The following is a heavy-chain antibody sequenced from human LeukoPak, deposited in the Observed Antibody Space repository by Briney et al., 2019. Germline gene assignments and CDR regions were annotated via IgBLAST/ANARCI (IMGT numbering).Heavy chain of an antibody. J-gene: IGHJ4*02. CDR1: GYSISSGYY. Sequence: SETLSLTCTVSGYSISSGYYWGWIRQPPGKGLEWIGSIYYSGSTYYNPSLQSRVAISVDTSKNQFSLKVSSVTAADTAVYYCASIHILTGYMGVDYWGQGTLVTVSS. CDR2: IYYSGST. D-gene: IGHD3-9*01. CDR3: ASIHILTGYMGVDY. V-gene: IGHV4-38-2*02.